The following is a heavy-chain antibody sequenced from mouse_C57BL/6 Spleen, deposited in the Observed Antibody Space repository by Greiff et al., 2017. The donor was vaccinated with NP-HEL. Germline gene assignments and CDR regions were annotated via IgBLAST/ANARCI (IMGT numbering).Heavy chain of an antibody. J-gene: IGHJ4*01. CDR1: GYTFTEYT. V-gene: IGHV1-62-2*01. CDR2: FYPGSGSI. CDR3: ARHGDYYGSSYVEDYAMDY. Sequence: QVQLKQSGAELVKPGASVKLSCKASGYTFTEYTIHWVKQRSGQGLEWIGWFYPGSGSIKYNEKFKDKATLTADKSSSTVYMELSRLTSEDSAVYFCARHGDYYGSSYVEDYAMDYWGQGTSVTVSS. D-gene: IGHD1-1*01.